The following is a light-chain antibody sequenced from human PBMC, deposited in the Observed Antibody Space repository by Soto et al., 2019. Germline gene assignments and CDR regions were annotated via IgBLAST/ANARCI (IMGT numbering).Light chain of an antibody. CDR1: QSVNSN. CDR2: DTS. Sequence: EVVMTQSPATLSVSPGERATLSCRASQSVNSNLVWYQQKPGQAPRLLIHDTSTRATGIPARFSGSGSGTEFTLTIRSLQSEDFAVYYCQQYNNWPKTFGQGTKVEIK. CDR3: QQYNNWPKT. V-gene: IGKV3-15*01. J-gene: IGKJ1*01.